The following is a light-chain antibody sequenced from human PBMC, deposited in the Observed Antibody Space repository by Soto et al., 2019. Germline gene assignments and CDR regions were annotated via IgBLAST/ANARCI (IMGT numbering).Light chain of an antibody. J-gene: IGKJ4*01. CDR3: QRYNHWPLT. CDR2: DTH. Sequence: EVVMRQSPATLYVSTGEGATLACSASQGIGDTSAWYQHKPGQTPRLLIYDTHTRATGVPSRFSGRRSGTDFTLTINSLQSEDFAVYDCQRYNHWPLTFGGGTK. V-gene: IGKV3-15*01. CDR1: QGIGDT.